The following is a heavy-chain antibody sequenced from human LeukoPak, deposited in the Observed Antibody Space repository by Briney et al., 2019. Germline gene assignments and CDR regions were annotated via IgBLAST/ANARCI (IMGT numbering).Heavy chain of an antibody. J-gene: IGHJ3*02. CDR2: ISSSSSYI. CDR1: GVTFSSYS. V-gene: IGHV3-21*01. Sequence: GGSLRLSCAASGVTFSSYSMNWVRQAPGKGLEWVSSISSSSSYIYYADSVKGRFTISRDNAKNSLYLQMNSLRAEDTAVYYCARARLGDAFDIWGQGTMVTVSS. CDR3: ARARLGDAFDI. D-gene: IGHD3-16*01.